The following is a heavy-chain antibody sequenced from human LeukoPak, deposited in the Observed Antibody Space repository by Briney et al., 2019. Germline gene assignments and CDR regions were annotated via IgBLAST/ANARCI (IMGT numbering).Heavy chain of an antibody. CDR3: ARSAPTVY. CDR2: INAGNGNT. J-gene: IGHJ4*02. Sequence: AASVKVSCKTSGYTFSTYAIHWVRQAPGQGLEWMGWINAGNGNTKYSQKFQDRVTITRDTSATTVYLELSSLRSEDTAIYYCARSAPTVYWGQGTLVTVSS. V-gene: IGHV1-3*01. CDR1: GYTFSTYA.